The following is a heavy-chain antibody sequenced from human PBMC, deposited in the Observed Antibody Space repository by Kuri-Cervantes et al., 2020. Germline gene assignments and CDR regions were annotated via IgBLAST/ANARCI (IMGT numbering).Heavy chain of an antibody. CDR3: ARGPMVGPRARQYFDWLLTTHYYYGMDV. CDR2: IIPIFGTA. V-gene: IGHV1-69*06. CDR1: GGTFSSYA. J-gene: IGHJ6*02. Sequence: SVKVSCKASGGTFSSYAISWVRQAPGQGLEWMGGIIPIFGTANYAQKFQGGVTITADKSTSTAYMELSSLRTEDTAVYYCARGPMVGPRARQYFDWLLTTHYYYGMDVWGQGTTVTVSS. D-gene: IGHD3-9*01.